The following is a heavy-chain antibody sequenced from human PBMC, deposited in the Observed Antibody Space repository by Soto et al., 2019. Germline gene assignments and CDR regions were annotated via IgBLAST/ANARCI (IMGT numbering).Heavy chain of an antibody. CDR1: GFTFSNSA. V-gene: IGHV1-58*01. J-gene: IGHJ4*02. CDR3: AADVIEVAGDFAH. Sequence: SVKGSCKASGFTFSNSAVQWVRQSRGRRFEWMGWIVVGSGHPNLAQKFQDRVTQNRDTSTGTAYVEVSRLRSEDTAVYYCAADVIEVAGDFAHSGQGTQVIVSS. CDR2: IVVGSGHP. D-gene: IGHD6-19*01.